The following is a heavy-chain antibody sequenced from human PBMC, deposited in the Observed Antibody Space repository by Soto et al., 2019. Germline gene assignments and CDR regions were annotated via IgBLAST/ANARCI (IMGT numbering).Heavy chain of an antibody. Sequence: QVQLVQSGAEVKKPGSSVKVSCKASGGTFISYTISWVRQAPGQGLEWMGRIIPILGIANYAQKFQGRVTITADKSTSTAYMELSSLRSEDTAVYYCADQLLSDYGDYYGMDVWGQGTTVTVSS. CDR3: ADQLLSDYGDYYGMDV. V-gene: IGHV1-69*02. D-gene: IGHD4-17*01. CDR1: GGTFISYT. J-gene: IGHJ6*02. CDR2: IIPILGIA.